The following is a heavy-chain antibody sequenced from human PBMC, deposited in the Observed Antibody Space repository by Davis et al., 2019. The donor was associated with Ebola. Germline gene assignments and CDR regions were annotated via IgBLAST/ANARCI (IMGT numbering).Heavy chain of an antibody. CDR3: ARGNYQAF. V-gene: IGHV4-59*08. Sequence: SETLSLTCTVSGGSISSYYWGWIRQPPGKGLEWIGSVYQTGESHYNPSLASRVTISVDTSKNQFSLKLNSVTAADTAVYYCARGNYQAFWGQGTLVTVSS. J-gene: IGHJ4*02. CDR1: GGSISSYY. CDR2: VYQTGES. D-gene: IGHD2-2*01.